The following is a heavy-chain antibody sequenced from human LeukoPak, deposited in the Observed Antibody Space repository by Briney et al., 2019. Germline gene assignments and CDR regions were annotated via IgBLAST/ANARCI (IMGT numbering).Heavy chain of an antibody. Sequence: TGGSLRLSCAASGFTFDDHAMHWVRQAPGTGLEWVSLSASDGNTYYADSLKGRFTISRDNRKNSLYLEMNSLRTEDTALYHCASQTKYYYGSESYWTAFDIWGQGTMVTVSS. CDR1: GFTFDDHA. J-gene: IGHJ3*02. CDR3: ASQTKYYYGSESYWTAFDI. V-gene: IGHV3-43*02. CDR2: SASDGNT. D-gene: IGHD3-10*01.